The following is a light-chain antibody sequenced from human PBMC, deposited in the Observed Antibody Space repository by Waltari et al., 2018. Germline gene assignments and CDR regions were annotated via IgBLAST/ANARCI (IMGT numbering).Light chain of an antibody. J-gene: IGLJ3*02. V-gene: IGLV3-16*01. Sequence: SHELTQPPSVSVSLGPMARSGCSGEALSTNYVYWYQQKPGPSPGLIIYKDIERPSGTPERFSGSSSGTLVTLTISGVQAEDEADYYCLSPDSGGTYWVFGGGTKLTVL. CDR1: ALSTNY. CDR3: LSPDSGGTYWV. CDR2: KDI.